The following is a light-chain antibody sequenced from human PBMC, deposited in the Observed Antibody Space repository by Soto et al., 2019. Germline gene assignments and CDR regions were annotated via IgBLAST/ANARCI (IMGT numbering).Light chain of an antibody. V-gene: IGKV1-5*03. Sequence: DIQITQSPSTLSGSVGDRVTITCRASQTISSRLAWYQQKPGKAPKLLIYKASTLKSGVPSRFSGSGSGTEFTLTISSLQSEDFAVYYCQQCNTWPRTFGQGTQVDIK. CDR3: QQCNTWPRT. J-gene: IGKJ1*01. CDR2: KAS. CDR1: QTISSR.